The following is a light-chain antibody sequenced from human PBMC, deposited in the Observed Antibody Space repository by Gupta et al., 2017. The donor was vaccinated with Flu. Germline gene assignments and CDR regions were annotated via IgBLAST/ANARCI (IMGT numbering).Light chain of an antibody. CDR3: QQYGSSPQT. J-gene: IGKJ1*01. V-gene: IGKV3-20*01. Sequence: ETVLTQSPDTLSLSPGERVILSCRASQTVSRNSLAWYQQKPGQAPRLLIYGASSRATGIPDRYSGSGSGTDFTLTISGLEPEDIAVYYCQQYGSSPQTFGQGTKVEI. CDR1: QTVSRNS. CDR2: GAS.